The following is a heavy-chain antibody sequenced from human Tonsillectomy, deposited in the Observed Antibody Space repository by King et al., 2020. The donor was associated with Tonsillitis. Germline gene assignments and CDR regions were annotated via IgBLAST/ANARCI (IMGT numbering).Heavy chain of an antibody. CDR1: GFTFRNYA. J-gene: IGHJ4*02. CDR2: ISYDGTNK. CDR3: ARDRGSWVLDIDY. Sequence: VQLVESGGGVGQPGRSLRLSCAASGFTFRNYAMHWVRQAPGKGLEWVAIISYDGTNKFYADSVKGRFTISRDSSKNTLYLQMNSLRADDTALYYCARDRGSWVLDIDYWGQGTLVTVSS. D-gene: IGHD1-26*01. V-gene: IGHV3-30*04.